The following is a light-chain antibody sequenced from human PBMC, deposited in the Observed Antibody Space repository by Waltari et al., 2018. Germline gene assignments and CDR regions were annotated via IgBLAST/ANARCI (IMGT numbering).Light chain of an antibody. CDR1: QSISFW. V-gene: IGKV1-5*03. CDR2: RAS. J-gene: IGKJ4*01. CDR3: QQFHTNVT. Sequence: IQMTQSPSALSASVGDRVTITCRASQSISFWLAWYQQKPGKAPKLLIYRASTLESGVPSRFSGTGSWTEFTLTISSLQSDDFATYYCQQFHTNVTFGGGTRVEIK.